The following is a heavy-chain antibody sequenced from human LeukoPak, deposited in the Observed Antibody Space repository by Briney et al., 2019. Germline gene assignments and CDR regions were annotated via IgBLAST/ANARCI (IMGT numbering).Heavy chain of an antibody. CDR1: GFTFSSYW. V-gene: IGHV3-30-3*01. D-gene: IGHD2-2*01. J-gene: IGHJ4*02. CDR2: ISYDGNKK. Sequence: GGSLRLSCAASGFTFSSYWMSWVRQAPGKGLEWVAVISYDGNKKYYADSVKGRFTISRDNSKNTLYLQMNSLRAEDTAVYYCAGYCSSTSCYLDYWGQGTLVTVSS. CDR3: AGYCSSTSCYLDY.